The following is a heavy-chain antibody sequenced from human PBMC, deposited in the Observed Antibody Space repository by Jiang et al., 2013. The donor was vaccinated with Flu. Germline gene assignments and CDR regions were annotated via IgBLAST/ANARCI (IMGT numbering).Heavy chain of an antibody. D-gene: IGHD3-16*01. V-gene: IGHV1-69*04. CDR1: FSSYA. J-gene: IGHJ4*02. CDR2: IIPILGIA. CDR3: AREWLGVYYFDY. Sequence: FSSYAISWVRQAPGQGLEWMGRIIPILGIANYAQKFQGRVTITADKSTSTAYMELSSLRSEDTAVYYCAREWLGVYYFDYWGQGTLVTVSS.